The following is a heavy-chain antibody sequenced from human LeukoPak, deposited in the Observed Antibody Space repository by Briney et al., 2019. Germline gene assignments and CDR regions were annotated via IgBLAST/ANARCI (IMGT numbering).Heavy chain of an antibody. CDR1: GGSISSSSYY. D-gene: IGHD3-16*01. CDR2: IYYSGST. J-gene: IGHJ5*02. Sequence: SETLSLTCTVSGGSISSSSYYWGWIRQPQGTGLEWIESIYYSGSTYYNPSLKSRVTITVDTTKNQFSLKLSSVTAADTAVYYCARLRAVSFSFDPWGQGTLVTVSS. V-gene: IGHV4-39*07. CDR3: ARLRAVSFSFDP.